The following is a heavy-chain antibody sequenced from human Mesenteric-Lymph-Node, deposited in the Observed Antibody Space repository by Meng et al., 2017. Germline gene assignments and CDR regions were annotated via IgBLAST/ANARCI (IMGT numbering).Heavy chain of an antibody. CDR3: ARAGWELPADY. CDR1: GFTFDDYA. CDR2: ISWNSGSI. V-gene: IGHV3-9*01. D-gene: IGHD1-26*01. J-gene: IGHJ4*02. Sequence: SLKISCAASGFTFDDYAMHWVRQAPGKGLEWVSGISWNSGSIGYADSVKGRFTISRDNAKNSLYLQMNSLRAEDTAVYYCARAGWELPADYWGQGTLVTVSS.